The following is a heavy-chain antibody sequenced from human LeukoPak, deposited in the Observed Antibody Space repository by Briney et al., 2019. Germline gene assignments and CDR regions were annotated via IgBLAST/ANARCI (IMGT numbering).Heavy chain of an antibody. CDR3: ARGPVGDYSYYFDY. J-gene: IGHJ4*02. Sequence: SETLSLTCTVSGGSISSSSYYWGWIRQPPGEGLEWIGSIYYSGSTYYNPSLKSRVTISVDTSKNQFSLKLSSVTAADTAVYYCARGPVGDYSYYFDYWGQGTLVTVSS. D-gene: IGHD4-17*01. CDR1: GGSISSSSYY. V-gene: IGHV4-39*01. CDR2: IYYSGST.